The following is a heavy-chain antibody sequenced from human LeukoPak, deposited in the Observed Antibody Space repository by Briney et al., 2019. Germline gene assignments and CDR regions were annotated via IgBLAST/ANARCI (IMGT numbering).Heavy chain of an antibody. D-gene: IGHD3-10*01. CDR3: AKTSGYYDY. Sequence: GGSLRLSCAASGFTFSNYTMTWVRQAPGKGLDWVSLISASGDNPYYADSVGGRFTISRDNSKNTLYLQMNSLRAEDTAVYYCAKTSGYYDYWGQGTLVTVSS. CDR1: GFTFSNYT. J-gene: IGHJ4*02. V-gene: IGHV3-23*01. CDR2: ISASGDNP.